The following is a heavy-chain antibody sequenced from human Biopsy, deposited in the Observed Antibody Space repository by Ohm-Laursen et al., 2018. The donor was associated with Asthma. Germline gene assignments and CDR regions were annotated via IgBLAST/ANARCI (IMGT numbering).Heavy chain of an antibody. D-gene: IGHD3-22*01. V-gene: IGHV1-69*13. CDR2: IIPISLTP. Sequence: SVKVSCKGSRDIFSSYGFSWVRQAPGQGLEWMRGIIPISLTPSYARRFRGRVTISADEYTRTAYMELSSLRSEDTAVYYCARDPSYFDPSVEGWHLWGQGTMVTVSS. J-gene: IGHJ3*01. CDR3: ARDPSYFDPSVEGWHL. CDR1: RDIFSSYG.